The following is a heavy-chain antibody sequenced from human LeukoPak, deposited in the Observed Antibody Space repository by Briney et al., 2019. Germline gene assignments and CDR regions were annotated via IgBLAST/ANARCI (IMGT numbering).Heavy chain of an antibody. V-gene: IGHV4-34*01. D-gene: IGHD1-26*01. CDR3: ASHSGSYYAFWDY. J-gene: IGHJ4*02. CDR1: GGSFSGYY. CDR2: INHSGST. Sequence: PSQTLSLTCAVSGGSFSGYYWSWIRQPPGKGLEWIGEINHSGSTNYNPSLKSRVTISVDTSKNQFSLKLSSVTAADTAVYYCASHSGSYYAFWDYWGQGTLVTVSS.